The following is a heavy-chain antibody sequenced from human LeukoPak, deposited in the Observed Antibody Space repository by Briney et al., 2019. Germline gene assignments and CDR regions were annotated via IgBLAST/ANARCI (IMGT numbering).Heavy chain of an antibody. Sequence: ASVKVSCKASGYTFTSYAMNWVRQAPGQGLEWMGWINTNTGNPTYAQGFTGRFVFSLDTSVSTAYLQISSLKAEETAVYYCARLYDYVWGSYPQGDYWGQGTLVTVSS. CDR3: ARLYDYVWGSYPQGDY. CDR2: INTNTGNP. CDR1: GYTFTSYA. D-gene: IGHD3-16*02. J-gene: IGHJ4*02. V-gene: IGHV7-4-1*02.